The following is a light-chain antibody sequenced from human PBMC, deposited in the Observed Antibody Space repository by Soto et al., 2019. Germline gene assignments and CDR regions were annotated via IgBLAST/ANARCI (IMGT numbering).Light chain of an antibody. CDR2: EVA. J-gene: IGLJ1*01. CDR3: SSYAGSGEV. Sequence: QSVLTQPASVSGSPGQSITISCSGTSNDVGAYNLVSWYQQYPGKAPELMIYEVATRPSGVSNRFSASKSGNTASLTISGLQVEDEAEYYCSSYAGSGEVFGTGTKVTVL. V-gene: IGLV2-23*02. CDR1: SNDVGAYNL.